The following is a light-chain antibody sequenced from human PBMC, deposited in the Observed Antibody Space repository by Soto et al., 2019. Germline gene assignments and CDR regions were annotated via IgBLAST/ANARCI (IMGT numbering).Light chain of an antibody. V-gene: IGKV1-39*01. Sequence: DIQMTHSPSSLSASVVDRVTITFLASQGISTHLNWHQQKPGKAPKLLIYAASSLQSGVPSRFSGSGSETDFTLTISSLQPEDFATYSCQQSYSTTWKFGQGTKVDIK. J-gene: IGKJ1*01. CDR1: QGISTH. CDR3: QQSYSTTWK. CDR2: AAS.